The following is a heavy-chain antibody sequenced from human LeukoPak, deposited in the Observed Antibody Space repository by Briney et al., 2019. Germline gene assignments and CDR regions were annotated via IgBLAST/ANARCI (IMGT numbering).Heavy chain of an antibody. CDR2: IYTSGST. CDR3: ARETSSSWYNWFDP. D-gene: IGHD6-13*01. CDR1: GGSISSYY. V-gene: IGHV4-4*07. Sequence: PSETLSPTCTVSGGSISSYYWSWIRQPAGKGLEWIGRIYTSGSTNYNPSLKSRVTMSVDTSKNQFSLKLSSVTAADTAVYYCARETSSSWYNWFDPWGQGTLVTVSS. J-gene: IGHJ5*02.